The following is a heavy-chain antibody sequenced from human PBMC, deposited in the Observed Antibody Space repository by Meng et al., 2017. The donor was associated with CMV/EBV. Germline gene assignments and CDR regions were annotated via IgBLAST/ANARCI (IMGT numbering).Heavy chain of an antibody. D-gene: IGHD3-3*01. Sequence: TPSLTGTVSGYSISSGYYWGWTRQPPGKGLEWIGSIYHSGSTYYNPSLKSRVTISVDTSKNQFSLKLSSVTAADTAVYYCARSITIFGVVMGFDPWGQGTLVTVSS. CDR2: IYHSGST. J-gene: IGHJ5*02. V-gene: IGHV4-38-2*02. CDR3: ARSITIFGVVMGFDP. CDR1: GYSISSGYY.